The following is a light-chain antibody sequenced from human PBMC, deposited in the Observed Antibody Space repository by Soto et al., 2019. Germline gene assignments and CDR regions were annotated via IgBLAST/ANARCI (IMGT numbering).Light chain of an antibody. V-gene: IGLV2-14*01. Sequence: QSALTQPASLSGSPGQSITISCTGNSSDVGYYNYVSWYQQHPGKAPKVIIYEVSNRPSGVSYRFSGSKSGNTASLTISGLQAEDEADYYCSSYISVSSPVVFGGGTKVTVL. CDR1: SSDVGYYNY. J-gene: IGLJ2*01. CDR2: EVS. CDR3: SSYISVSSPVV.